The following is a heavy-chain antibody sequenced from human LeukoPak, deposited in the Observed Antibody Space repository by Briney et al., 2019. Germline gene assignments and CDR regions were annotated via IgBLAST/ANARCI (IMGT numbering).Heavy chain of an antibody. Sequence: GGSLRLSCAASGFTVSSNYMSWVRQAPGKGLEWVSVIYSGGSTYYADSVKGRFTISRDNSKNTLYLQMNSLRAEDTAVYYCARDSYYYDSSGSQYFQHWGQGTLVTVSS. J-gene: IGHJ1*01. V-gene: IGHV3-53*01. CDR2: IYSGGST. CDR3: ARDSYYYDSSGSQYFQH. CDR1: GFTVSSNY. D-gene: IGHD3-22*01.